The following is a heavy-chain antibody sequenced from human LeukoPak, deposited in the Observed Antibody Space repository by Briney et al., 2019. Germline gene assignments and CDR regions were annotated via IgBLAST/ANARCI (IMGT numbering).Heavy chain of an antibody. CDR3: AREAGRGIVVVITHYYGMDV. CDR2: INPSGGST. Sequence: GASVKVSCKASGYTFTSYYMHWVRQAPGQGPEWMGIINPSGGSTSYAQKFQGRVTMTRDTSTSTVYMELSSLRSEDTAVYYCAREAGRGIVVVITHYYGMDVWGQGTTVTVSS. J-gene: IGHJ6*02. D-gene: IGHD3-22*01. CDR1: GYTFTSYY. V-gene: IGHV1-46*01.